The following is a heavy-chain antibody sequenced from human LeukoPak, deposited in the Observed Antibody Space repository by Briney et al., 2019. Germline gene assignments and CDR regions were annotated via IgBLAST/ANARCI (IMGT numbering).Heavy chain of an antibody. Sequence: GGSLRLSCATSGFTFEDHGLSWVRQAPGKGIEWVSGINWNSGSKRYAASVKGRFTISRDNARNSVYLEMTSLRVEDTAFYHCVRHFNSVATMQIDYWGQGTLVTVSS. J-gene: IGHJ4*02. CDR2: INWNSGSK. D-gene: IGHD5-12*01. CDR3: VRHFNSVATMQIDY. V-gene: IGHV3-20*01. CDR1: GFTFEDHG.